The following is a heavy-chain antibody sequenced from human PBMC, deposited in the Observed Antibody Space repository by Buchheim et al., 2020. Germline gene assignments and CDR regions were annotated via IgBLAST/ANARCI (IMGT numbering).Heavy chain of an antibody. CDR2: IKDSGST. D-gene: IGHD3-10*01. J-gene: IGHJ4*02. V-gene: IGHV4-39*02. Sequence: QLQLQESGPGLVRPSETLSLTCSVSGGSIGSATYYWGWFRQSPGKGLEWIGSIKDSGSTFYKPSLKSRVAISADTSKAQFSLNLNSVTAADTAVYYCARDFGYWGQGIL. CDR3: ARDFGY. CDR1: GGSIGSATYY.